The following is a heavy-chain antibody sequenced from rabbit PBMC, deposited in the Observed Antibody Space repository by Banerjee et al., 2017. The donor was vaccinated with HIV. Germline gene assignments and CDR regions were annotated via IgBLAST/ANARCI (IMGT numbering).Heavy chain of an antibody. V-gene: IGHV1S45*01. CDR3: AGDSYYYYSNNFNL. Sequence: QEQLEESGGDLVKPGASLTLTCTASGFSFSSNYYMCWVRQAPGKGLEWVACIFGGSSGSTYYASWAKGRFTISKTSSTTVTLQMTSLTAADTATYFCAGDSYYYYSNNFNLWGQGTLVTVS. D-gene: IGHD8-1*01. J-gene: IGHJ4*01. CDR2: IFGGSSGST. CDR1: GFSFSSNYY.